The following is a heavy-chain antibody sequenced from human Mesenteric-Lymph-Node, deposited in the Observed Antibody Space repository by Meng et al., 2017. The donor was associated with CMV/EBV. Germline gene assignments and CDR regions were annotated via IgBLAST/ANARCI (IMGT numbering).Heavy chain of an antibody. CDR1: GFTFSSYV. D-gene: IGHD2-2*02. V-gene: IGHV3-23*01. CDR2: ISAGGGST. J-gene: IGHJ6*02. Sequence: GGSLRLSCAASGFTFSSYVMNWVRQAPGKGLEWVSTISAGGGSTYYADSVKGRFTISRDNSKNTLYLQMNSLRAEDTAVYYCAKDTRSCSITSCSTLYYYYYGMDVWGQGTTVTVSS. CDR3: AKDTRSCSITSCSTLYYYYYGMDV.